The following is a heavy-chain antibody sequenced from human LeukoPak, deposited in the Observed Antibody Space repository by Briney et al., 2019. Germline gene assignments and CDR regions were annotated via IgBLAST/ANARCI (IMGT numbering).Heavy chain of an antibody. CDR2: IIPIFGTA. Sequence: GASVKVSCKASGGTFSSYAISWVRQAPGQGLEWMGGIIPIFGTANYAQKLQGRVTMTTDTSTSTAYMELRSLRSDDTAVYYCARGSNDNPRITIFGVVYWTGPYYFDYWGQGTLVTVSS. CDR3: ARGSNDNPRITIFGVVYWTGPYYFDY. V-gene: IGHV1-69*05. CDR1: GGTFSSYA. J-gene: IGHJ4*02. D-gene: IGHD3-3*01.